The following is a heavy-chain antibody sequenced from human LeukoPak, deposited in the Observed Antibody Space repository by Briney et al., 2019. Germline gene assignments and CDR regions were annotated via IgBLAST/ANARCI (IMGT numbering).Heavy chain of an antibody. D-gene: IGHD2-2*01. Sequence: SETLSLTCAVYGGSFSGYYWSWIRQPPGKGLEWIGEINHSGSTNYNPPLKSRVTISVDTSKNQFSLKLSSVTAADTAVYYCARQVVPAAKTFDYWGQGTLVTASS. CDR1: GGSFSGYY. J-gene: IGHJ4*02. CDR2: INHSGST. V-gene: IGHV4-34*01. CDR3: ARQVVPAAKTFDY.